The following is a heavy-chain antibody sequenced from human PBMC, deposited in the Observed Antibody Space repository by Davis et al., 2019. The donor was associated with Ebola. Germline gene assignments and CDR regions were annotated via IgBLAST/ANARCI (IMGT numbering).Heavy chain of an antibody. CDR1: GLTFSSYN. CDR2: ISATARYT. D-gene: IGHD4/OR15-4a*01. V-gene: IGHV3-21*06. CDR3: AGDIRRGENYGWFDP. J-gene: IGHJ5*02. Sequence: PGGSLRLSCAGSGLTFSSYNMNWIRQAPGKGLEWVSSISATARYTDYADSVEGRFTISRDNARDSVYLQMNSLRVEDTAIYFCAGDIRRGENYGWFDPWGHGTLVTVSS.